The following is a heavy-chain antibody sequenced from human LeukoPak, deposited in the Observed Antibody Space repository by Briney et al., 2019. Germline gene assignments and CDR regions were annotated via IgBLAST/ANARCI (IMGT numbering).Heavy chain of an antibody. CDR3: ARDRVVARYYYYYGMDV. Sequence: PGRSLRLSCAASGFTFSSYGMHWVRQAPGKGLEWVAVIWYDGSSKYYADSVKGRFTISRDNSKNTLYLQMNSLRAEDTAVYYCARDRVVARYYYYYGMDVWGQGTTVTVSS. CDR2: IWYDGSSK. V-gene: IGHV3-33*01. CDR1: GFTFSSYG. J-gene: IGHJ6*02. D-gene: IGHD2-15*01.